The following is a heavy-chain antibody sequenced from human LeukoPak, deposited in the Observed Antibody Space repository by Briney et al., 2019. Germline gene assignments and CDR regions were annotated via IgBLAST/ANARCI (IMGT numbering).Heavy chain of an antibody. CDR3: AKDPYGSGSYNWFDP. CDR2: IRYDGSNK. D-gene: IGHD3-10*01. J-gene: IGHJ5*02. Sequence: GGSLRLSCAASGFTFSSYGMHWVRQAPGKGLEWVAFIRYDGSNKYYADSVKGGFTISRDDSKNTLYLQMNSLRAEDTAVYYCAKDPYGSGSYNWFDPWGQGTLVTVSS. CDR1: GFTFSSYG. V-gene: IGHV3-30*02.